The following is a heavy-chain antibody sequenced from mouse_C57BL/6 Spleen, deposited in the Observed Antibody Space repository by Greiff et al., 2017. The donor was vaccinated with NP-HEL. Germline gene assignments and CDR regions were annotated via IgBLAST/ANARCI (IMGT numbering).Heavy chain of an antibody. CDR3: ARIKA. CDR2: IDPANGNT. CDR1: GFYIKDTY. D-gene: IGHD1-3*01. J-gene: IGHJ2*01. Sequence: EVQLQQSGAELVKPGASVKLSCTASGFYIKDTYMHWVKQRPEQGLEWIGRIDPANGNTKYDPKFQGKATITADTSSNTAYLQLSSLTSEDTAVYYCARIKAWGQGTTLTVSS. V-gene: IGHV14-3*02.